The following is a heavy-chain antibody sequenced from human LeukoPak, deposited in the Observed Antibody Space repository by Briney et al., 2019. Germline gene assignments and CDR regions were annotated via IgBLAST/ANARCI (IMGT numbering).Heavy chain of an antibody. CDR1: GGTFSSYA. CDR2: IIPIFGTA. J-gene: IGHJ4*02. V-gene: IGHV1-69*05. Sequence: ASVKVSCKASGGTFSSYAISWVRQAPGQGLEWMGGIIPIFGTANYAQKFQGRVTITTDGSTSTAYMELSSLRSEDTAVYYCASSTTVTTNFDYWGQGTLVTVSS. D-gene: IGHD4-17*01. CDR3: ASSTTVTTNFDY.